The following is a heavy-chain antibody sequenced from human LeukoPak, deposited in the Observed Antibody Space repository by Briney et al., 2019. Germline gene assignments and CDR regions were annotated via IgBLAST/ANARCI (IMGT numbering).Heavy chain of an antibody. D-gene: IGHD2/OR15-2a*01. CDR2: INGDGSST. V-gene: IGHV3-74*01. J-gene: IGHJ4*02. CDR3: VSFYETY. CDR1: GFTFGTYW. Sequence: GGSLRLSCVASGFTFGTYWMHWVRHAPGKGLVWVSRINGDGSSTSYADSVKGRFTISRDSAKNTVYLQMNSLRAEDTAVYYCVSFYETYWGRGTLVTVSS.